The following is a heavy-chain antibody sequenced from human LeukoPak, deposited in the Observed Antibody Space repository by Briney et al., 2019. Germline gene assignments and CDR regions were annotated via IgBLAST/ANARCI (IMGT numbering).Heavy chain of an antibody. Sequence: SQSLSLTCTVSGGSISSYYWSWVRQPDGKGLEWVGRMYTSGRTKHNPSRKSRVTMPVDPSQNHFHLKLSSVTAADTALYYCAIDQSWWFYPWGQGTLVTVSP. D-gene: IGHD3-10*01. CDR3: AIDQSWWFYP. J-gene: IGHJ5*02. CDR2: MYTSGRT. V-gene: IGHV4-4*07. CDR1: GGSISSYY.